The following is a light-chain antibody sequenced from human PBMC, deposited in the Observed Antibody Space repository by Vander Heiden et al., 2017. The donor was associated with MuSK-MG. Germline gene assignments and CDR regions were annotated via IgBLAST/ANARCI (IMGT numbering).Light chain of an antibody. V-gene: IGLV3-19*01. J-gene: IGLJ2*01. CDR2: GKN. CDR3: NSRDSSGNHLEV. Sequence: SSQLPPAPAASVAVGHTVSITSQGDSLRSYSASWYQQQPGQAPVLVIYGKNNRTSGIPDRFSGSSAGNTASLTITGAQAEDEADYYCNSRDSSGNHLEVFGGGTKLTVL. CDR1: SLRSYS.